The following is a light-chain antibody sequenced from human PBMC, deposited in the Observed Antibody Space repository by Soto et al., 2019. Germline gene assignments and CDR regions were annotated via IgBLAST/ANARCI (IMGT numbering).Light chain of an antibody. J-gene: IGLJ2*01. V-gene: IGLV3-21*04. CDR3: QVWDSSSDHVV. CDR1: KIGSKS. CDR2: YDS. Sequence: SYELTQPPSVSVAPGKTARITCGGNKIGSKSVHWYQQKPGQAPVLVIYYDSDRPSGIPERFSGSNSGNTATLTIRRVEAGDEDDYYCQVWDSSSDHVVFGGGTKLTVL.